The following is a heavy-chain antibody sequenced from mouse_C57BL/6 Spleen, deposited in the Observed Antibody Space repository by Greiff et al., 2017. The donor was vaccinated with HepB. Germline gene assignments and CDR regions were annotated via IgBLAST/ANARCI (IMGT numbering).Heavy chain of an antibody. Sequence: QVQLQQPGAELVRPGSSVKLSCKASGYTFTSYWMHWVKQRPIQGLEWIGNIDPSDSETHYTQKFKDKATLTVDKSSTTAYMQLSSLTSEDSAVYYCARRELGSFAYWGQGTLVTVSA. J-gene: IGHJ3*01. CDR3: ARRELGSFAY. D-gene: IGHD4-1*01. V-gene: IGHV1-52*01. CDR1: GYTFTSYW. CDR2: IDPSDSET.